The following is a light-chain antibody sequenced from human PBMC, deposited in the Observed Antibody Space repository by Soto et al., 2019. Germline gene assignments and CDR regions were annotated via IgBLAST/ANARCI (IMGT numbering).Light chain of an antibody. CDR1: SSDVGAYDY. CDR2: EVS. CDR3: ASYTTTSTRV. V-gene: IGLV2-14*03. J-gene: IGLJ1*01. Sequence: QSVLTQPASVSGSPGQSIAISCTGTSSDVGAYDYVSWYQLHPDKAPKLMIYEVSNRPSGVSDRFSGSKSVNTATLTISGLQAEDEADYYCASYTTTSTRVFGTGTKLTVL.